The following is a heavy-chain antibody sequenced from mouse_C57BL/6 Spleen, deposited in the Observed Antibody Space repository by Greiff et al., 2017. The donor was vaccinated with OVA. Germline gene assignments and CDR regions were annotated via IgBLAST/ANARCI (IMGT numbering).Heavy chain of an antibody. CDR3: TRSELAPFAY. D-gene: IGHD4-1*01. CDR1: GYTFTDYE. J-gene: IGHJ3*01. Sequence: QVQLQQSGAELVRPGASVTLSCTASGYTFTDYEMHWVKQTPVHGLEWIGAIDPETGGTAYTQKFKGKAILTADKSSSTAYMELRSLTSEDTAIYYCTRSELAPFAYWGQGTLVTVSA. CDR2: IDPETGGT. V-gene: IGHV1-15*01.